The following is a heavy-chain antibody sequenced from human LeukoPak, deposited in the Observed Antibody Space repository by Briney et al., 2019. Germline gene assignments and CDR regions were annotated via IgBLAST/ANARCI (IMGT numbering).Heavy chain of an antibody. CDR3: ARGLFPRYCSGGICRSYGMDV. Sequence: GGSLRLSCAASGFTFSSYWMHWVRQAPGKGLVWVSRINSDGSSTGYADSVKGRFTISRDDAKNTLYLQMNSLRAEDTAVYYCARGLFPRYCSGGICRSYGMDVWGQGTTVTVSS. D-gene: IGHD2-15*01. CDR2: INSDGSST. J-gene: IGHJ6*02. V-gene: IGHV3-74*01. CDR1: GFTFSSYW.